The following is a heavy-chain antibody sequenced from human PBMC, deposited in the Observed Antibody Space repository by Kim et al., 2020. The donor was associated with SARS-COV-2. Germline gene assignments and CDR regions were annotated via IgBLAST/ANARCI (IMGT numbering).Heavy chain of an antibody. D-gene: IGHD3-22*01. V-gene: IGHV1-18*01. CDR3: ARNPTFYFDRSGNKFYFDF. CDR2: IYALSDKP. Sequence: ASVKDSCKGSGYSFTSYGINWVRQAPGQRLEWMGWIYALSDKPSYAPNFQGRVTMNTDTTTNTAYMELRGLRPDDTAVYYCARNPTFYFDRSGNKFYFDFWGQGSRVTVSS. J-gene: IGHJ4*02. CDR1: GYSFTSYG.